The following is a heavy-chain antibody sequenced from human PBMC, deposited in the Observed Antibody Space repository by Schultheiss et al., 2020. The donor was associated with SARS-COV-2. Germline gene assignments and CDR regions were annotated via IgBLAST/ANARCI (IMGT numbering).Heavy chain of an antibody. J-gene: IGHJ4*02. D-gene: IGHD4-11*01. CDR2: INHSGST. Sequence: SETLSLTCTVSGGSISSYYWSWIRQPPGKGLEWIGEINHSGSTNYNPSLKSRVTISVDTSKNQFSLKLSSVTAADTAVYYCARAGGATVTTSESGFDYWGQGTLVTVSS. V-gene: IGHV4-34*01. CDR3: ARAGGATVTTSESGFDY. CDR1: GGSISSYY.